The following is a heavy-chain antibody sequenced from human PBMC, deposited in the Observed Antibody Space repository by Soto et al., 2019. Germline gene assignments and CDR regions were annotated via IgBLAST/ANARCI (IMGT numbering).Heavy chain of an antibody. V-gene: IGHV3-30-3*01. D-gene: IGHD3-22*01. CDR3: ARDRSYYYDSSGSLTYYYYYGMDV. Sequence: GGSLRLSCAASGFTFSSYAMHWVRQAPGKGLEWVAVISYDGSNKYYADSVKGRFTISRDNSKNTLYLQMNSLRAEDTAVYYCARDRSYYYDSSGSLTYYYYYGMDVWGQGTTVTVSS. CDR2: ISYDGSNK. J-gene: IGHJ6*02. CDR1: GFTFSSYA.